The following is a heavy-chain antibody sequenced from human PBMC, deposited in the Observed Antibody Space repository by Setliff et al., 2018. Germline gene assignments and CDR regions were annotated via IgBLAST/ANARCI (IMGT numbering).Heavy chain of an antibody. CDR1: EFTFSNSW. J-gene: IGHJ4*02. V-gene: IGHV3-7*01. Sequence: GGSLRLSCVASEFTFSNSWMYWVRQAPGKGLEWVANIKEDGGEKYYVDSVKGRFTISRDNAKNSLYLQMNSLRAEDTAVYYCARDGGEYWGQGTLVTVSS. D-gene: IGHD3-16*01. CDR2: IKEDGGEK. CDR3: ARDGGEY.